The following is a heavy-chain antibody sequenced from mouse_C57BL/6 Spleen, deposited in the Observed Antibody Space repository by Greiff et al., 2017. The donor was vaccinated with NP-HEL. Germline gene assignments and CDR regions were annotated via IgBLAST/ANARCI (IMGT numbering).Heavy chain of an antibody. V-gene: IGHV1-54*01. CDR1: GYAFTNYL. CDR2: INPGSGGT. CDR3: ARSGGYYDYDGDFDY. J-gene: IGHJ2*01. D-gene: IGHD2-4*01. Sequence: QVQLQQSGAELVRPGTSVKVSCKASGYAFTNYLIEWVKQRPGQGLEWIGVINPGSGGTNYNEEFKGKATLTADKSSSTAYMQLSSLTSEDSAVYFCARSGGYYDYDGDFDYWGQGTTLTVSS.